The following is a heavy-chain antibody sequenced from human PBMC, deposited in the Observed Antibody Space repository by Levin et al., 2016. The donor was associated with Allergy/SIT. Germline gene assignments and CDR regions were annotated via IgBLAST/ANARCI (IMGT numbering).Heavy chain of an antibody. CDR3: ASGMYSSSWYQGY. CDR2: IDPSDSYT. D-gene: IGHD6-13*01. J-gene: IGHJ4*02. CDR1: GYSFTSYW. V-gene: IGHV5-10-1*01. Sequence: GESLKISCKGSGYSFTSYWISWVRQMPGKGLEWMGRIDPSDSYTNYSPSFQGHVTISADKSISTAYLQWSSLKASDTAMYYCASGMYSSSWYQGYWGQGTLVTVSS.